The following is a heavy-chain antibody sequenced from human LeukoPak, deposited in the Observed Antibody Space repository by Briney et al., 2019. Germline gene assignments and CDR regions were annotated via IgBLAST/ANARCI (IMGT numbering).Heavy chain of an antibody. D-gene: IGHD1-26*01. J-gene: IGHJ3*02. V-gene: IGHV3-23*01. CDR2: IRDRSVNI. Sequence: GGSVRLSCAASGFTFSTYAMSGVPQAPGKGLEWVSSIRDRSVNISYRDSVRGRFTISRDNSKNTVSLQMKSLRAEDTAIYWCAGSPSYSGDYSYDAFDMWGQGTMVTVSS. CDR3: AGSPSYSGDYSYDAFDM. CDR1: GFTFSTYA.